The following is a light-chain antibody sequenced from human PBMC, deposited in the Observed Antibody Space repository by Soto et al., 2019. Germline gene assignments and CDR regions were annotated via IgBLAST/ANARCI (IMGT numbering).Light chain of an antibody. CDR2: GAS. CDR1: QSISVY. Sequence: EIVLTQSPGTLCLSPGARATLSCRASQSISVYLAWYQQKPGQAPRLRIYGASTRATGIPVRFSGSGSGTEFTLTISSLQSEDFAVYYCQQYDKWPPTFGQGTKVDI. CDR3: QQYDKWPPT. V-gene: IGKV3-15*01. J-gene: IGKJ1*01.